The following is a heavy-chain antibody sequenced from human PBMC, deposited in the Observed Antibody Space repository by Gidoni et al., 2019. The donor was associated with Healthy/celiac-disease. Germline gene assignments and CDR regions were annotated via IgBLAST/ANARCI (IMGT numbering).Heavy chain of an antibody. CDR1: GYSFTSYW. CDR2: IYPGDSVT. Sequence: EVQLVQSGAEVKKPGESLKISCKGSGYSFTSYWLGWGRQMPGKGLEWLGIIYPGDSVTRYSPSFQGQVTISADKSISTAYLQWSSLKASDTAMYYCARPSGSYDDPFDYWGKGTLVTVSS. D-gene: IGHD1-26*01. J-gene: IGHJ4*02. V-gene: IGHV5-51*01. CDR3: ARPSGSYDDPFDY.